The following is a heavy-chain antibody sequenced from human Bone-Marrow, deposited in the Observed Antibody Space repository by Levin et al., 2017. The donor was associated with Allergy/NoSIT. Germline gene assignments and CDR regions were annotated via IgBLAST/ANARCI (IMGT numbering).Heavy chain of an antibody. J-gene: IGHJ4*02. CDR1: GFTFSGYW. CDR3: ARNGAWSFEF. D-gene: IGHD2-8*01. Sequence: GGSLKISCASSGFTFSGYWMAWFRQAPGKGLEWVANINRDGGDGYYVDSVKGRFTISRDNARNSLDLQMNSLRVEDTAVYYYARNGAWSFEFWGQGTLVTVSS. CDR2: INRDGGDG. V-gene: IGHV3-7*02.